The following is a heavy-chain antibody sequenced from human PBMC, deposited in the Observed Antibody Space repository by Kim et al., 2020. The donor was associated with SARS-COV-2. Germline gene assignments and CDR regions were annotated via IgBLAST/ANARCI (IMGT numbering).Heavy chain of an antibody. CDR1: GFTFSDYY. CDR3: ARDAVGAMRRNAFDI. V-gene: IGHV3-11*06. CDR2: ISSSSSYT. D-gene: IGHD1-26*01. J-gene: IGHJ3*02. Sequence: GGSLRLSCAASGFTFSDYYMSWIRQAPGKGLEWVSYISSSSSYTNYADSVKGRFTISRDNAKNSLYLQMNSLRAEDTAVYYCARDAVGAMRRNAFDIWGQGTMVTVSS.